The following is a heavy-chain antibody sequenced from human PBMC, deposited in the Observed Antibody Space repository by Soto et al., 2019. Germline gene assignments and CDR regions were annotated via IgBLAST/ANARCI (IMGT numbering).Heavy chain of an antibody. CDR3: ARAMEDTAMVDYFDY. CDR2: ISSSSSYT. D-gene: IGHD5-18*01. J-gene: IGHJ4*02. Sequence: GSLRLSCAASGFTFSDYYMSWIRQAPGKGLEWVSYISSSSSYTNYADSVKGRFTISRDNAKNSLYLQMNSLRAEDTAVYYCARAMEDTAMVDYFDYWGQGTLVTVS. CDR1: GFTFSDYY. V-gene: IGHV3-11*05.